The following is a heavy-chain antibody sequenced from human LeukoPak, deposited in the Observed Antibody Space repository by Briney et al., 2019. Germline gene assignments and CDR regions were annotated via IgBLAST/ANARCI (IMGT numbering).Heavy chain of an antibody. V-gene: IGHV4-59*01. J-gene: IGHJ4*02. D-gene: IGHD2-15*01. CDR1: GVSISSYY. CDR3: ARDFCSGGSCYSYFHY. Sequence: SETLSLTCTVSGVSISSYYWSWIRQPPGKGLEWIGYIYYSGGTNYNPSLKSRVTISLDTSKNQFSLRLSSVTAADTAVYYCARDFCSGGSCYSYFHYWGQGTLVTVSS. CDR2: IYYSGGT.